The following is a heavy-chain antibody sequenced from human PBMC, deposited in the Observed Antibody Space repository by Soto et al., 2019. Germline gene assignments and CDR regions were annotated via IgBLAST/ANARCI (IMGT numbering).Heavy chain of an antibody. D-gene: IGHD3-16*01. CDR2: ISATDGGT. CDR3: ADGGRYAFY. CDR1: GFNFRSYA. Sequence: GGSLRLSCAASGFNFRSYAMSWVRQAPGKGLKWVSTISATDGGTYYADSVKGRFTISRDNSKSTMYLEMNSLIAEDTAIYYCADGGRYAFYWGQGTLVTVSS. V-gene: IGHV3-23*01. J-gene: IGHJ4*02.